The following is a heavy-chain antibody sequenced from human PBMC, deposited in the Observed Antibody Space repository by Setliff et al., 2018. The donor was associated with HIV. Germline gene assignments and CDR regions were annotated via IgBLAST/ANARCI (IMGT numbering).Heavy chain of an antibody. CDR1: GYSFTSYW. CDR3: ARSYCGGDCYSHFDY. D-gene: IGHD2-21*02. Sequence: GESLKISCKASGYSFTSYWIGWVRQMPGKGLEWMGIIYPADSDTRYSPSFQGQVTISADKSISTAYLQWSSLKASDTAIYYCARSYCGGDCYSHFDYWGQGTLVTVSS. J-gene: IGHJ4*02. CDR2: IYPADSDT. V-gene: IGHV5-51*01.